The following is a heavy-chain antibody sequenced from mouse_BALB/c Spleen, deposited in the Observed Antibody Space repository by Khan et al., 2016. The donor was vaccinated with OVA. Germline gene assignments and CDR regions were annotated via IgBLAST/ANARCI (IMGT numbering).Heavy chain of an antibody. D-gene: IGHD4-1*01. CDR1: GFTFSPYS. CDR2: ISSDGDYT. J-gene: IGHJ3*01. CDR3: ATHLTGSFAY. Sequence: EVELVESGGDLVKSGGSPKLSCAASGFTFSPYSMSWVRQTPDKRLEWVATISSDGDYTYYPDSVKGRFNISRDNAKNTLYLQMSSLKSEDTAIYYCATHLTGSFAYWGQGTLVTVSA. V-gene: IGHV5-6*01.